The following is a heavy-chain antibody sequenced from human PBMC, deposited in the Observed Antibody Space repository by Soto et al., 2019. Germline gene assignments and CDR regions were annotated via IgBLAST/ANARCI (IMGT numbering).Heavy chain of an antibody. V-gene: IGHV4-59*08. CDR1: DDSSSNYK. D-gene: IGHD3-10*01. J-gene: IGHJ6*02. CDR3: VRQGFGRLHGLVDV. Sequence: QVQLQESGPGLVKPSETLSLTCTVSDDSSSNYKWSWIRQPPGRRLEWIGYIDSNGGTSYNPSLQSRVTISIDTSTKPIFLKLSSVTAADTAVYYCVRQGFGRLHGLVDVWGQGTTVTVSS. CDR2: IDSNGGT.